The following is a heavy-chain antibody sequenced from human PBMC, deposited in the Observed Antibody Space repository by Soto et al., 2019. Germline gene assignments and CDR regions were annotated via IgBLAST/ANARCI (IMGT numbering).Heavy chain of an antibody. Sequence: GGSLRLSCAASGFTFSSYAMSWVRQAPGKGLEWVSAISGSGGSTYYADSVKGRFTISRDNSKNTLYLQMNSLRAEDTSVYYCAKDFAAAMVPFDYWGQGTLVTVSS. CDR3: AKDFAAAMVPFDY. V-gene: IGHV3-23*01. CDR2: ISGSGGST. CDR1: GFTFSSYA. J-gene: IGHJ4*02. D-gene: IGHD5-18*01.